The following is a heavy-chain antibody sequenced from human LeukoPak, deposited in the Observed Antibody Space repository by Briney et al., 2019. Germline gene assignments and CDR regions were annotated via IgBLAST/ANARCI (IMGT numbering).Heavy chain of an antibody. CDR1: GGTFSSYA. V-gene: IGHV1-2*06. CDR3: AGEDNSSGYRPFDI. D-gene: IGHD3-22*01. Sequence: ASVKVSCKAPGGTFSSYAISWVRQAPGQGLEWMGRINPNNGGTNYAQKFQGRVTMTRDMSMSTAYMELSRLRSDDTAVYYCAGEDNSSGYRPFDIWGQGTMVTVPS. CDR2: INPNNGGT. J-gene: IGHJ3*02.